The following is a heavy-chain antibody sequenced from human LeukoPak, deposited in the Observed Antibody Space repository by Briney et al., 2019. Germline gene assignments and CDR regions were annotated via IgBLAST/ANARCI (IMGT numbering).Heavy chain of an antibody. Sequence: GGSLRLSCAASGFTFSSYAMSWVRQAPGKGLERVSAISGSGGSTYYADSVKGRFTISRDNSKNTLYLQMNSLRAEDTAVYYCAKDQILSVVKGGYFDYWGQGTLVTVSS. V-gene: IGHV3-23*01. CDR2: ISGSGGST. CDR3: AKDQILSVVKGGYFDY. D-gene: IGHD4-23*01. J-gene: IGHJ4*02. CDR1: GFTFSSYA.